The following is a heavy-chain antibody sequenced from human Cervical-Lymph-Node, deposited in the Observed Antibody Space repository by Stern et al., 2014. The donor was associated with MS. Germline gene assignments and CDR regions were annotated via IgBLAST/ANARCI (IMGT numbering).Heavy chain of an antibody. D-gene: IGHD1-26*01. CDR1: GGSISSSSYY. CDR2: IYYSGST. V-gene: IGHV4-39*01. CDR3: FSYQPNWFDP. J-gene: IGHJ5*02. Sequence: VQLVESGPGLVKPSETLSLTCTVSGGSISSSSYYWGWIRQPPGKGLEWIGGIYYSGSTYYNPSLKSRVTISVDTSKNQFSLKLSSVTAADTAVYYCFSYQPNWFDPWGQGTLVTVSS.